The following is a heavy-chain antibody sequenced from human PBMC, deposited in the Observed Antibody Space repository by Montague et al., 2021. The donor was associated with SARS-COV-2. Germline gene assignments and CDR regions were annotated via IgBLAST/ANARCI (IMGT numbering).Heavy chain of an antibody. J-gene: IGHJ6*02. CDR1: GGSISSGSYY. CDR3: ARVGVGTMVRGVIPAYYYYGMDD. V-gene: IGHV4-61*02. Sequence: TLSLTCTVSGGSISSGSYYWSWIRQPAGKGLEWIGSIYTSGSTNYNPSLKSRVTISVDTSKNQFSLKLSSVTAADTAVYYCARVGVGTMVRGVIPAYYYYGMDDWGQGTTVTVSS. CDR2: IYTSGST. D-gene: IGHD3-10*01.